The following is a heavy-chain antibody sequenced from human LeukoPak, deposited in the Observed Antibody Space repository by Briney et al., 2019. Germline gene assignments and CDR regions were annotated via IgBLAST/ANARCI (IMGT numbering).Heavy chain of an antibody. CDR1: VGTFSSYA. CDR2: IIPILGIA. Sequence: SVKVSCKASVGTFSSYAISWVRQAPGQGLEWMGRIIPILGIANHAQKFQGRVTITADKSTSTAYMELSSLRSEDTAVYYCARCQTKYYYGSGSYSYYFDYWGQGTLVTVSS. D-gene: IGHD3-10*01. V-gene: IGHV1-69*04. CDR3: ARCQTKYYYGSGSYSYYFDY. J-gene: IGHJ4*02.